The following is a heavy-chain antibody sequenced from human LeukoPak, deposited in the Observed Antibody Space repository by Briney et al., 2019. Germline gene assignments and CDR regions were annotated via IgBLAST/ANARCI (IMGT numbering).Heavy chain of an antibody. Sequence: KPGGSLRLSGAASGFIFSDYYMTWIRQAPGKGLEWLSYISGSGSDTNYADSVKGRFTTSRDNAKNSLYLQMNSLRAEDTAVYYCARVGSIAAAGTPDYWGQGTLVTVSS. V-gene: IGHV3-11*06. CDR2: ISGSGSDT. D-gene: IGHD6-13*01. J-gene: IGHJ4*02. CDR3: ARVGSIAAAGTPDY. CDR1: GFIFSDYY.